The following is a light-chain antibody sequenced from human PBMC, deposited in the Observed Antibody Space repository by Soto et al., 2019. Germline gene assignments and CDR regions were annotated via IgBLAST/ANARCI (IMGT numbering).Light chain of an antibody. CDR3: QQYSSYSFT. Sequence: DIQMTQSPPTLPATVGDRVTITCRASQSISSKLAWYQQKPGKAPKVLINKASSLQSGDPSRFSGSGSGTEFTLTINSLQPDDFATYYCQQYSSYSFTFGGGTKVEIK. CDR2: KAS. CDR1: QSISSK. J-gene: IGKJ4*01. V-gene: IGKV1-5*03.